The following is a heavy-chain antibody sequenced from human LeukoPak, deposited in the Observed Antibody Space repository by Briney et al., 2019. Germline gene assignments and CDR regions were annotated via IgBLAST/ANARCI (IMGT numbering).Heavy chain of an antibody. V-gene: IGHV3-21*01. Sequence: PGGSLRLSCAASGFTFSSYSMNWVRQAPGKGLEWVSSISSSSSYIYYADSVKGRFTISRDNAKNSLYLQMNSLRAEDTAVYYCARTVRYYDFWSGSYGMDVWGQGTTVTVSS. CDR3: ARTVRYYDFWSGSYGMDV. CDR1: GFTFSSYS. J-gene: IGHJ6*02. CDR2: ISSSSSYI. D-gene: IGHD3-3*01.